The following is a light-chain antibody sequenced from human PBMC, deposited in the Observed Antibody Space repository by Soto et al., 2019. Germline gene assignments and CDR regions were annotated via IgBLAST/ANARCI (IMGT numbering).Light chain of an antibody. CDR3: QQYNNWPPWT. V-gene: IGKV3-11*01. J-gene: IGKJ1*01. Sequence: EIVLTQSPATLSLSPLEIATLSFMASQSVSSYLAWYQQKPGQAPRLLIYGAASRATGIPDRFSGSGSGTDFTLTISRLEPEDFAVYYCQQYNNWPPWTFGQGTKVDIK. CDR1: QSVSSY. CDR2: GAA.